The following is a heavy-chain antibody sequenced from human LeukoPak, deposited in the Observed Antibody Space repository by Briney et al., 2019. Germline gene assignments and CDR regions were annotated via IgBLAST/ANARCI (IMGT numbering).Heavy chain of an antibody. CDR3: ARDYYYDSTGYLFDY. V-gene: IGHV4-39*07. J-gene: IGHJ4*02. CDR2: IYYSGTT. Sequence: SETLSLTCTVSGGSISSGPYYWGWIRQPPGMGLEWIGSIYYSGTTYYNPSLKSRVTISVDTSKNQFSLKPSSVTAADTAVYYCARDYYYDSTGYLFDYWGQGTLVTVSS. D-gene: IGHD3-22*01. CDR1: GGSISSGPYY.